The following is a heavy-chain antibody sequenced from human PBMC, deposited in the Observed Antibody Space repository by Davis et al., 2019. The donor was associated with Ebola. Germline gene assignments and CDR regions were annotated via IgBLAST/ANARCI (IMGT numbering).Heavy chain of an antibody. CDR1: GFTFDDYA. V-gene: IGHV3-9*01. D-gene: IGHD2-2*01. CDR2: ISWNSGSI. Sequence: SLKISCAASGFTFDDYAMHWVRQAPGKGLEWVSGISWNSGSIGYADSVKGRFTISRDNSKNTLYLQMNSLRAEDTAVYYCAIGGSTSRNYYGMDVWGQGTTVTVSS. J-gene: IGHJ6*02. CDR3: AIGGSTSRNYYGMDV.